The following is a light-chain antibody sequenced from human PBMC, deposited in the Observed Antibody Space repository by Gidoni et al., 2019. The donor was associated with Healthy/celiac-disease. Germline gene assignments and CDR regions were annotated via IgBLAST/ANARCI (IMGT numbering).Light chain of an antibody. Sequence: QSALTQPAAVAGSPGQSITISCTGTSSDVGGYNYVSGYQQHPGKAPKLMIYDVSNRPSGVSNRFSGSKSGNTASLTISGLQAEDEADYYCSSYTSSSILFGGGTKLTVL. CDR2: DVS. CDR3: SSYTSSSIL. J-gene: IGLJ2*01. CDR1: SSDVGGYNY. V-gene: IGLV2-14*01.